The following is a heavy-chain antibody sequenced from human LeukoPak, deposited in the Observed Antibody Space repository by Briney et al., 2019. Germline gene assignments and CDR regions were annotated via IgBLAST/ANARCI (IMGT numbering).Heavy chain of an antibody. CDR2: INHSGST. CDR3: ASNVDTAMVPYY. V-gene: IGHV4-34*01. Sequence: SETLSLTCAVYGGSFSVYYWSWIRQPPGKGLEWIGEINHSGSTNYNPSLKSRVTISVDTSKNQFSLKLSSVTAADTAVYYCASNVDTAMVPYYWGQGTLVTVSS. D-gene: IGHD5-18*01. CDR1: GGSFSVYY. J-gene: IGHJ4*02.